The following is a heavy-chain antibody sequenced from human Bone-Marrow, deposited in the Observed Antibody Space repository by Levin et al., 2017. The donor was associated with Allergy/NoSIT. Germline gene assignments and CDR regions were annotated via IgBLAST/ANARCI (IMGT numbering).Heavy chain of an antibody. CDR3: ARDLGWSGAARVAALLFDY. Sequence: PGGSLRLSCAASGFTFSDYYMNWVRQAPGKGLEWVSSISSSSTIYYADSVKGRFTISRDNAKNSLYLQMNSLRAEDTAVYYCARDLGWSGAARVAALLFDYWGQGTLVTVSS. CDR2: ISSSSTI. V-gene: IGHV3-69-1*01. CDR1: GFTFSDYY. D-gene: IGHD3-3*01. J-gene: IGHJ4*02.